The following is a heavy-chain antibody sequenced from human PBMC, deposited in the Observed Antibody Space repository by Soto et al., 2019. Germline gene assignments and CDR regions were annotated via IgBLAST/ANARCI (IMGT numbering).Heavy chain of an antibody. D-gene: IGHD4-4*01. J-gene: IGHJ6*03. CDR1: GGTFSSYT. Sequence: QVQLVQSGAEVKKPGSSVKVSCKASGGTFSSYTISWVRQAPGQGLEWMGRIIPILGIANYAQKFQGRVTITADKSTSTAYMELSSLRSEDTAVYYCAIEYYSPNYYYYMDVWGKETTVTVSS. V-gene: IGHV1-69*08. CDR3: AIEYYSPNYYYYMDV. CDR2: IIPILGIA.